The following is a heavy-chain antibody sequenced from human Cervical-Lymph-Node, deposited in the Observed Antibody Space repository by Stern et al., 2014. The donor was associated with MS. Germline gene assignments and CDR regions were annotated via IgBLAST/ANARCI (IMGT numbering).Heavy chain of an antibody. CDR2: RWYDGNKK. V-gene: IGHV3-33*01. CDR1: GFTFSNYG. J-gene: IGHJ4*02. Sequence: QMQLVQSGGGVVQPGRSLRLSCAASGFTFSNYGMHWVRQAPGKGLEWLAVRWYDGNKKYYADSVKGRFTVSRDNSKNTLFLQMSSLTAEDTALYYCARGNWNYEGMGYWGQGTLVTVSS. D-gene: IGHD1-7*01. CDR3: ARGNWNYEGMGY.